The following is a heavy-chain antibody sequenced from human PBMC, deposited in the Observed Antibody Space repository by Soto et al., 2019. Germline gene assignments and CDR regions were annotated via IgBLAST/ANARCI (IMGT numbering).Heavy chain of an antibody. CDR3: ARGRVVVVPAATGYYYYYGMDV. CDR1: GVTFSGYY. D-gene: IGHD2-2*01. J-gene: IGHJ6*02. V-gene: IGHV4-34*01. CDR2: INHSGST. Sequence: SETLSLTCAVYGVTFSGYYWSWIRQPPGKGLEWIGEINHSGSTNYNPSLKSRVTISVDTSKNQFSLKLSSVTAADTAVYYCARGRVVVVPAATGYYYYYGMDVWGQGTTVTVSS.